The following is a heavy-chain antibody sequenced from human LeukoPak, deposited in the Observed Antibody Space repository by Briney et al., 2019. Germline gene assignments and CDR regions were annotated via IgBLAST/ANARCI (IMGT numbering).Heavy chain of an antibody. Sequence: GGSLRLSCAASGFTFSSYAMHWVRQAPGKGLEWVAVISYDGSNKYYADSVKGRFTISRDNSKNTLYLQMNSLRAEDTAVYYCASPNDSSGFRHFDYWGQGTLVTVSS. CDR1: GFTFSSYA. V-gene: IGHV3-30-3*01. CDR3: ASPNDSSGFRHFDY. CDR2: ISYDGSNK. D-gene: IGHD3-22*01. J-gene: IGHJ4*02.